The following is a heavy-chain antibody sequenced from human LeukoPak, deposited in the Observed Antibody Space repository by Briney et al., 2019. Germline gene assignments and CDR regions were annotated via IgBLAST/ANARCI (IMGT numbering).Heavy chain of an antibody. CDR3: AHTVEELVYYYYYMDV. D-gene: IGHD6-6*01. V-gene: IGHV2-5*01. Sequence: ESGPTLVNPTQTLTLTCTFSGFSLSTSGVGVNWIRHSPGKALEWLTVIYWNDDKRYSPSLKSRLTITKDTSKNQVVLTMTNMDPVDTATYYCAHTVEELVYYYYYMDVWGKGTTVTVSS. CDR1: GFSLSTSGVG. J-gene: IGHJ6*03. CDR2: IYWNDDK.